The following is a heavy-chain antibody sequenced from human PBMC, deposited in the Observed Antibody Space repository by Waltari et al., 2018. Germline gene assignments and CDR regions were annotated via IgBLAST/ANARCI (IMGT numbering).Heavy chain of an antibody. CDR2: IYHSGGA. D-gene: IGHD2-8*01. V-gene: IGHV4-38-2*01. J-gene: IGHJ4*02. CDR1: GYSISSSYY. Sequence: QVQLQESGPGLVKPSETMSLTCAVSGYSISSSYYWGWLRQPQGKGLEWMGRIYHSGGAYHNPSLKSRVTISVYTSKNPFSLKLSSVTAADTAVYYCARGDIVLMVYATHFDYWGQGTLVTVSS. CDR3: ARGDIVLMVYATHFDY.